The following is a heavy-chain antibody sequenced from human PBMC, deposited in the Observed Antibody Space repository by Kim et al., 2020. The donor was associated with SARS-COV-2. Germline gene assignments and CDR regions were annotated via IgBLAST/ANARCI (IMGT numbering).Heavy chain of an antibody. CDR3: ARTRETLRSYSSGWTWVDP. D-gene: IGHD6-19*01. Sequence: ASVKVSCKASGYSFTSYAMHWVRQAPGQRLEWMGWINVGNGNTKYSQKLQGRVTITRDTSASTAYMELSSLRSEDTAVYYCARTRETLRSYSSGWTWVDPSGHGTLLTASS. CDR2: INVGNGNT. J-gene: IGHJ5*02. V-gene: IGHV1-3*01. CDR1: GYSFTSYA.